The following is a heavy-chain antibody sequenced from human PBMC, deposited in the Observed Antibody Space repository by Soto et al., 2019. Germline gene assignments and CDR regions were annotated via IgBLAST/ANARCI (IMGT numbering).Heavy chain of an antibody. D-gene: IGHD2-15*01. CDR3: SNGRDRVVPVMGAY. V-gene: IGHV3-48*03. CDR2: ISSSGSSI. J-gene: IGHJ1*01. CDR1: GFPLSNFE. Sequence: PGGSLRLSCAASGFPLSNFEMNWARRAPGKGLEWIAYISSSGSSIFFADSVQGRCSVSRDNYKNTLSLKMNSLRADDTAVYYCSNGRDRVVPVMGAYWGQRTLVPVSS.